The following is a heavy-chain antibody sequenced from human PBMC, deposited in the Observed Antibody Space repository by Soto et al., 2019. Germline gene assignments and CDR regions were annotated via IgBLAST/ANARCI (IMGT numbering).Heavy chain of an antibody. CDR2: IYYTGTT. Sequence: SLTLPLRCTVSWGSSVGYGGSCIRQPPGKGLESIGYIYYTGTTSYNPSLKGRVNISVDTSQNQFSLRLSSVTAADTAVYYCTRGQWGGVTFHYWGQGALVT. V-gene: IGHV4-59*01. CDR1: WGSSVGYG. D-gene: IGHD3-16*01. CDR3: TRGQWGGVTFHY. J-gene: IGHJ4*02.